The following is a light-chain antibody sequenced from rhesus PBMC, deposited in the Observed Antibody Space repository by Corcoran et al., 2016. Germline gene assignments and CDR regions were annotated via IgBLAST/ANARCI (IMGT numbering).Light chain of an antibody. V-gene: IGKV1-74*01. Sequence: DIQMTQSPSSLSASVGDRVTITCRASENVNNYLHWYQQKPGKAPRLLIYKASTLQSWVPARFSGSGSGTDFTLTISSLQPEDFATYYCQHSYGSPYSFGQGPKVEIK. CDR2: KAS. CDR1: ENVNNY. J-gene: IGKJ2*01. CDR3: QHSYGSPYS.